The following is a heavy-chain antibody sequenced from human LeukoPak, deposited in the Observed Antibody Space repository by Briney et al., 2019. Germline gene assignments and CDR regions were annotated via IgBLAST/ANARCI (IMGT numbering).Heavy chain of an antibody. D-gene: IGHD6-13*01. J-gene: IGHJ4*02. CDR1: GFTFSSYA. V-gene: IGHV3-23*01. CDR3: AKTTSSSSWYKGFDY. Sequence: PGGSLRLSCAASGFTFSSYAMSWVRQAPGKGLEWVSAISGSGGSTYYADSVKGRFTISRDNSKNTLYLQMSSLRAEDTAVYYCAKTTSSSSWYKGFDYWGQGTLVTVSS. CDR2: ISGSGGST.